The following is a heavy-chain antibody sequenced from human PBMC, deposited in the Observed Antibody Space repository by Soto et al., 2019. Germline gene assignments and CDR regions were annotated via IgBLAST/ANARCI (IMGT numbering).Heavy chain of an antibody. D-gene: IGHD3-10*01. J-gene: IGHJ6*02. Sequence: GESLKISCKGSGYSFTSYWISWVRQMPGKGLEWMGRIDPSDSYTNYSPSFQGHVTTSADKSISTAYLQWSSLKASDTAMYYCARGDRITMVRGVPYYYYGMDVWGQGTTVTVSS. CDR2: IDPSDSYT. CDR3: ARGDRITMVRGVPYYYYGMDV. V-gene: IGHV5-10-1*01. CDR1: GYSFTSYW.